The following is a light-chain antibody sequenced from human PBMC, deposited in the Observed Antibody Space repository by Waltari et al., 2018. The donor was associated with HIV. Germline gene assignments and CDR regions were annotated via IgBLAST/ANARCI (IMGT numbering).Light chain of an antibody. CDR1: SSDVGGYNY. Sequence: QSALTQPRSVSGSPGQSVSISCTGTSSDVGGYNYVSWYQQHPDKAPKLMFYDVSQRPSGVPYRFSGSKSGNTASLTISGLQAEDEADYYCCSYAGIYTYVKFGGGTKLTVL. J-gene: IGLJ2*01. V-gene: IGLV2-11*01. CDR2: DVS. CDR3: CSYAGIYTYVK.